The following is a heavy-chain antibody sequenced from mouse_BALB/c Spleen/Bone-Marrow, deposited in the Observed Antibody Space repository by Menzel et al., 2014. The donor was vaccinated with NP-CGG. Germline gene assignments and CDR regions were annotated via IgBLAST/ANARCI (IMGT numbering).Heavy chain of an antibody. D-gene: IGHD2-10*01. CDR2: IYPGSGNT. CDR1: GYTFTDYY. J-gene: IGHJ2*01. V-gene: IGHV1-84*02. Sequence: VQLVESGPELVKPGASVKISCKASGYTFTDYYINWVKQKPGQGLEWIGWIYPGSGNTKYNEKFKGMATLTVDTSSSTAYMQLSSLASEDTAVYFCARSAYYGNYGGYWGQGTTLTVSS. CDR3: ARSAYYGNYGGY.